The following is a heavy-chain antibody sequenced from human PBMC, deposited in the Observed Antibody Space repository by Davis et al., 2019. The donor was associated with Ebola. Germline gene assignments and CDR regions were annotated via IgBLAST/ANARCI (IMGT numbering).Heavy chain of an antibody. D-gene: IGHD1-1*01. CDR2: ISSSSSTI. CDR1: GFTFSSYS. CDR3: ARGALTMDYYYYMDV. V-gene: IGHV3-48*04. J-gene: IGHJ6*03. Sequence: GESLKISCAASGFTFSSYSMNWVRQAPGKGLEWVSYISSSSSTIYYADSVKGRFAISRDNAENSLYLQMNSLRAEDTAVYYCARGALTMDYYYYMDVWGKGTTVTVSS.